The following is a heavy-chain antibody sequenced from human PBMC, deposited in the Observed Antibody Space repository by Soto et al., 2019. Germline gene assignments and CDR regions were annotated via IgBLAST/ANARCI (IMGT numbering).Heavy chain of an antibody. CDR3: ATDILDF. D-gene: IGHD3-9*01. V-gene: IGHV3-7*05. Sequence: EVDLVESGGGLVQPGGSLRLSCAATGFMFSSYWMTWVRQAPGQGLEWVANINQNGSERYYLDSVEGRFTISRDNAKNSAFLQMENLRVEDTAMYYCATDILDFWGQGTLVSVSS. J-gene: IGHJ4*02. CDR1: GFMFSSYW. CDR2: INQNGSER.